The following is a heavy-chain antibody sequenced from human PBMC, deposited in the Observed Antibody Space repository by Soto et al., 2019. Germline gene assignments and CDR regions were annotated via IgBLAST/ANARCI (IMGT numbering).Heavy chain of an antibody. CDR3: ARGYCSSTSCQYYFDY. D-gene: IGHD2-2*01. CDR1: GYTFTGYA. J-gene: IGHJ4*02. Sequence: QVQLVQSGTEVKKPGASVKVSCKASGYTFTGYAIHWVRQAPGQRLDWMGWINGGNGDTKYSQKLQGRVTITRDTSASTAYMELTSLGSEDTAVYHCARGYCSSTSCQYYFDYWGQGPLVTVSS. V-gene: IGHV1-3*01. CDR2: INGGNGDT.